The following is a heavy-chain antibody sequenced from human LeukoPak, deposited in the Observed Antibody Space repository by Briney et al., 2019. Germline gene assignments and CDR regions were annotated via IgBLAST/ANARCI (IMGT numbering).Heavy chain of an antibody. D-gene: IGHD2-2*01. CDR3: TRGSSIWPFDY. V-gene: IGHV3-73*01. CDR1: GFTFSGSS. J-gene: IGHJ4*02. CDR2: IRSKVNSYAT. Sequence: GGSLRLSCAASGFTFSGSSMHWVRQASGKGLEWVGRIRSKVNSYATAYAASVKGRFTISRDDSENTAHLHMNSLKTEDTAVYYCTRGSSIWPFDYWGQGTLVTVSS.